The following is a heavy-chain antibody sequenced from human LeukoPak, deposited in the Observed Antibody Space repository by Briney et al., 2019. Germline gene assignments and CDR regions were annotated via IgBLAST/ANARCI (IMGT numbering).Heavy chain of an antibody. J-gene: IGHJ3*01. Sequence: GGSLRLSCAASGFTFSSYSMNWVRQAPGKGLEWVSYISSSSSTIYYADSVKGRFTISRDNAKNSLYLQMNSLRAEDTAVYYCAKAAFFDYDSSGYYYRSWGQGTMVTVSS. D-gene: IGHD3-22*01. CDR2: ISSSSSTI. V-gene: IGHV3-48*01. CDR3: AKAAFFDYDSSGYYYRS. CDR1: GFTFSSYS.